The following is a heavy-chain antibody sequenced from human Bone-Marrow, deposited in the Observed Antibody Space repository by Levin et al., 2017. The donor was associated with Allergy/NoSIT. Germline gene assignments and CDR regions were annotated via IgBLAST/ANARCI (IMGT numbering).Heavy chain of an antibody. V-gene: IGHV4-61*02. CDR2: IYVGAVT. J-gene: IGHJ4*02. CDR3: ARGSGDYSQGSFFDT. D-gene: IGHD4-17*01. Sequence: PSETLSLTCIVSGGSITRNSHYWSWIRQPAGKGLEWIGRIYVGAVTNYNPSLKSRVTISEDTDENQFSLKMSSVTAADTAIYYCARGSGDYSQGSFFDTWGQGILVTVSS. CDR1: GGSITRNSHY.